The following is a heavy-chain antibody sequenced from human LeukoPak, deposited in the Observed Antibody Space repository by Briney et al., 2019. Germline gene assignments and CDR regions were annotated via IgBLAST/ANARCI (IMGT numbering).Heavy chain of an antibody. V-gene: IGHV3-23*01. CDR1: GFTFSSYA. CDR3: AKKRDAFDI. CDR2: LTDSGGTT. D-gene: IGHD5-24*01. J-gene: IGHJ3*02. Sequence: GGSLRLSCVASGFTFSSYAMGWVRQAPGKRPEWVSSLTDSGGTTYYVDSVKSRFTISRDNSKNTLYLHMNSLRAEDTAMYYCAKKRDAFDIWGQGTVVAVSS.